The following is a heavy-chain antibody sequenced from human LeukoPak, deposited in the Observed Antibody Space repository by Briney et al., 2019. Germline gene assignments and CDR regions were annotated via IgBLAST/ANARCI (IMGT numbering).Heavy chain of an antibody. CDR2: ISWNSGSI. CDR1: GFTFDDYA. Sequence: GGSLRLSCAASGFTFDDYAMHWVRQAPGKGLEWVSGISWNSGSIGYADSVKGRFTISRDNAKNSLYLQMNSLRAEDMALYYCARGDGYNTLNFDYWGQGTLVTVSS. V-gene: IGHV3-9*03. CDR3: ARGDGYNTLNFDY. J-gene: IGHJ4*02. D-gene: IGHD5-24*01.